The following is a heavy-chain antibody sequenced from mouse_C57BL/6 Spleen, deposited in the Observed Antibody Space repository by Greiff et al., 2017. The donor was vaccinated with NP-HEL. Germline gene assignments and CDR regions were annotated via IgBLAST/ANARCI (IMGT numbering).Heavy chain of an antibody. CDR1: GIDFSRYW. J-gene: IGHJ2*01. V-gene: IGHV4-1*01. D-gene: IGHD1-1*01. Sequence: PASGIDFSRYWMSWVRRAPGKGLEWIGEINPDSSTINYAPSLKDKFIISKDNAKKTLYLQMSKVRSEDAALDYCASGYYGSLDYWGQGTTLTVSS. CDR2: INPDSSTI. CDR3: ASGYYGSLDY.